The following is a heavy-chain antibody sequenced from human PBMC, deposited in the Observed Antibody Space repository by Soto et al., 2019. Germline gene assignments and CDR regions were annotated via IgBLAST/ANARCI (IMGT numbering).Heavy chain of an antibody. CDR1: GGSISSYY. Sequence: QVQLQESGPGLVKPSETLSLTCTVSGGSISSYYWSWIRQPPGKGLEWIGYIYYSGSTNYNPSLMSRVTISVATSKNHFSLKLSSVTAADTAVYSCARAWGYYFDYWGQGTLVTVSS. V-gene: IGHV4-59*01. D-gene: IGHD3-16*01. CDR2: IYYSGST. CDR3: ARAWGYYFDY. J-gene: IGHJ4*02.